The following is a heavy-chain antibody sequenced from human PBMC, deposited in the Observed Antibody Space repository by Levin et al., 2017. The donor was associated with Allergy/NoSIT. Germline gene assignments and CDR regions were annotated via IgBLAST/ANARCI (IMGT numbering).Heavy chain of an antibody. Sequence: ASVKVSCKASGGTFSSYAISWVRQAPGQGLEWMGGIIPIFGTANYAQKFQGRVTITADKSTSTAYMELSSLRSEDTAVYYCAREGYDILTGLSNWFDPWGQGTLVTVSS. J-gene: IGHJ5*02. D-gene: IGHD3-9*01. CDR2: IIPIFGTA. CDR1: GGTFSSYA. V-gene: IGHV1-69*06. CDR3: AREGYDILTGLSNWFDP.